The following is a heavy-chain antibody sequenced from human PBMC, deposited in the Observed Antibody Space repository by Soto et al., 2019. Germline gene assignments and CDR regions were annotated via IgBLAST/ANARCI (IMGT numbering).Heavy chain of an antibody. CDR1: GASLSDNY. J-gene: IGHJ4*02. D-gene: IGHD4-17*01. CDR2: INHSGNT. V-gene: IGHV4-34*01. CDR3: ARGQMHYGGNSGVFDY. Sequence: SETLSLTCAVYGASLSDNYCNWLRQPPGKGLEWIGEINHSGNTNYNPSLKSRVTISVDTSKNQFSLKLSSVTAADTAVYYCARGQMHYGGNSGVFDYWGQGTLVTVSS.